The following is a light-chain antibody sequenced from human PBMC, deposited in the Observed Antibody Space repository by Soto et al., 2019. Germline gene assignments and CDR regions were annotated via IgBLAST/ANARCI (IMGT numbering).Light chain of an antibody. Sequence: QSALTQPASVSGSPGQSITVSCTGTSSDVGGYNYVSWYQQHPGKAPRLMIYDVTNRPSGVSDRFSGPKSGNTASLTISGLQAEDEADYYCSSYRRGSTYVFGTGTKVTVL. J-gene: IGLJ1*01. V-gene: IGLV2-14*03. CDR2: DVT. CDR3: SSYRRGSTYV. CDR1: SSDVGGYNY.